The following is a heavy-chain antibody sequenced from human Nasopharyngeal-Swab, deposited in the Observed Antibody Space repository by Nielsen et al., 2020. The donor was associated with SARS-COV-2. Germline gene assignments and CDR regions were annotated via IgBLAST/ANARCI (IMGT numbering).Heavy chain of an antibody. CDR2: INQGESEK. Sequence: GGSRRLSCAASGFTFRGYWMTWFRKAPGKGSEGVANINQGESEKKYVDSVKGRFTISRDDAKNSVYLQMNSLRVEDTAVYYCAREAYYNAVDYWGQGTLVIVSS. D-gene: IGHD2-8*01. V-gene: IGHV3-7*04. J-gene: IGHJ4*02. CDR3: AREAYYNAVDY. CDR1: GFTFRGYW.